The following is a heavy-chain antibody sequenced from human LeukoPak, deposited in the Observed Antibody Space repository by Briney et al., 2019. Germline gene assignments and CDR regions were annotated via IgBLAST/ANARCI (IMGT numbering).Heavy chain of an antibody. CDR3: ARDRLN. CDR2: IYHSGST. V-gene: IGHV4-38-2*02. D-gene: IGHD6-19*01. CDR1: GYSISSGYY. Sequence: SETLSLTCAVSGYSISSGYYWGWIRQPPGKGLEWIGSIYHSGSTYYNPSLKSRVTISVDTSKNQFSLKLSSVTAADTAVYYCARDRLNWGHGTLVTVSS. J-gene: IGHJ4*01.